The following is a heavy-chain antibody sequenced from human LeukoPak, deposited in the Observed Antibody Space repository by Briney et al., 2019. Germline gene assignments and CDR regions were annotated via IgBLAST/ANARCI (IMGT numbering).Heavy chain of an antibody. CDR1: GXTFDDYA. V-gene: IGHV3-43*02. D-gene: IGHD5-18*01. Sequence: GGSLRLSCAASGXTFDDYAMHWVRQAPGKGLEWVSLISGDGGSTYYADSVKGRFTISRDNSKNTLYLQMNSLRPEDTVVYYCARGGYSYGYFGAFDIWGQGTMVTVSS. CDR2: ISGDGGST. CDR3: ARGGYSYGYFGAFDI. J-gene: IGHJ3*02.